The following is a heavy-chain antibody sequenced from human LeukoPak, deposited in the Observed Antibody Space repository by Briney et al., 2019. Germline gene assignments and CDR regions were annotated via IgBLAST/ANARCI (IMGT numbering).Heavy chain of an antibody. CDR1: GFIFSTYD. CDR3: ARDAGSSWYLGALDM. V-gene: IGHV3-48*02. D-gene: IGHD6-13*01. Sequence: PGGSLRLSWVASGFIFSTYDMNWVRQAPGKGLEWVSYISASSTIKNYADSVKGRFTVSRDEAKNSMYLQMNSLRDEDTAVYYCARDAGSSWYLGALDMWGQGTVVIVSS. J-gene: IGHJ3*02. CDR2: ISASSTIK.